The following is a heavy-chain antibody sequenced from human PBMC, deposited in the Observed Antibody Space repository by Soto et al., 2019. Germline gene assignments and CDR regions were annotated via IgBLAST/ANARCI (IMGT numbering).Heavy chain of an antibody. J-gene: IGHJ4*02. Sequence: QVQLQQWGAGLLKPSETLSLTCAVYGGSFSGYYWSWIRQPPGKGLAWIGEINHSGSTNYNPSLKCRVTTSVTTSMNRFALKLTAVTAAATAVYYCARGRGWRNYFEYWGQGTLVVVSS. CDR3: ARGRGWRNYFEY. D-gene: IGHD6-19*01. CDR1: GGSFSGYY. V-gene: IGHV4-34*01. CDR2: INHSGST.